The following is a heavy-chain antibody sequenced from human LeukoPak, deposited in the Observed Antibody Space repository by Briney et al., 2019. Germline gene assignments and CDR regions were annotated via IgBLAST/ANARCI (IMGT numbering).Heavy chain of an antibody. D-gene: IGHD5/OR15-5a*01. CDR1: GGSISSNTYF. V-gene: IGHV4-39*01. Sequence: SETLSLTCNVSGGSISSNTYFWGWIRRPPGKGLGWIGSIRYSGSTYYNPSLKSRVPISVDTSKNQFPLNLSSLTAADTAVYYCATSDTVSTYNWFDPWGQGTLVTVS. J-gene: IGHJ5*02. CDR3: ATSDTVSTYNWFDP. CDR2: IRYSGST.